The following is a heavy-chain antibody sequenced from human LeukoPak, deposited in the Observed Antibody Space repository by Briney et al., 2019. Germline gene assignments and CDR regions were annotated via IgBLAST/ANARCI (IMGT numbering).Heavy chain of an antibody. J-gene: IGHJ5*01. CDR3: VSPSSGSFDF. Sequence: GRSLTLSCVGSGFTFSSHWLHWVRQAPGKGLMWVSRINGDGTLTTYADSVKGRFTISRDNAKHTLYLQMNGLRAEDTAVYYCVSPSSGSFDFWGQGTLLTVSS. V-gene: IGHV3-74*01. D-gene: IGHD6-19*01. CDR2: INGDGTLT. CDR1: GFTFSSHW.